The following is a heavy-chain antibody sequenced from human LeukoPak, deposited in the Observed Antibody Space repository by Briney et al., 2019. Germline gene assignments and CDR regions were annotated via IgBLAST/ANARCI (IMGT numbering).Heavy chain of an antibody. D-gene: IGHD1-7*01. J-gene: IGHJ4*02. V-gene: IGHV2-70*01. CDR3: ARTNSITGTNPFDY. Sequence: SGPTLLNPTRTLTLTCTFSGFSLSTSGMCVSWIRQPPGKALEWLSLIDWDDDKYYRTSLKTRLTISKDTSKNQVVLTMTNMDPVDTATYYCARTNSITGTNPFDYWGQGTLVTVSS. CDR2: IDWDDDK. CDR1: GFSLSTSGMC.